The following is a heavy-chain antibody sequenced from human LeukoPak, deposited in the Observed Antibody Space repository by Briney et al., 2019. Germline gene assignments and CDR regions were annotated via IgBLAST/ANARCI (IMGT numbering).Heavy chain of an antibody. Sequence: SETLSLTCAVSGGSISSINWWSWVRQPPGKGLEWIGEIYHNGSANYNPSLKSRVTISVDTSKNQFSLKLSSVTAADTAVYYCARDLLRAGGPDSSGYPWGQGTLVTVSS. J-gene: IGHJ5*02. CDR2: IYHNGSA. CDR3: ARDLLRAGGPDSSGYP. CDR1: GGSISSINW. V-gene: IGHV4-4*02. D-gene: IGHD3-22*01.